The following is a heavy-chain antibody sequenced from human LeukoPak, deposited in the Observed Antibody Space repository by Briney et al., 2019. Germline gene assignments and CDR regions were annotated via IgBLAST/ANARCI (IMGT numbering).Heavy chain of an antibody. CDR3: ARKYCSTTSCLFDN. V-gene: IGHV3-48*03. CDR1: GFTFSSYE. Sequence: TGGSLRLSCAASGFTFSSYEMNWVRQAPGKGLQWVSDISSSGTTIYYADSVKGRFTISRDNAKNSLYLQMSSLRAGDTAVYYCARKYCSTTSCLFDNWGQGTLVTVSS. J-gene: IGHJ4*02. D-gene: IGHD2-2*01. CDR2: ISSSGTTI.